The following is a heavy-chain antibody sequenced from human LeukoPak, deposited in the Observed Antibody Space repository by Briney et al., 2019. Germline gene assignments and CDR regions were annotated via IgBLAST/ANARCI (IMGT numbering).Heavy chain of an antibody. J-gene: IGHJ3*02. D-gene: IGHD5-18*01. CDR1: GGSISSSSYY. CDR3: ARSEYSYGADAFDI. CDR2: IYYSGST. Sequence: SETLSLTCTVSGGSISSSSYYWGWIRQPPGKGLEWIGSIYYSGSTYYNPSLKSRVTISVDTSKNQFSLKLSSVTAADTAVYYCARSEYSYGADAFDIWGQGTMVTVSS. V-gene: IGHV4-39*07.